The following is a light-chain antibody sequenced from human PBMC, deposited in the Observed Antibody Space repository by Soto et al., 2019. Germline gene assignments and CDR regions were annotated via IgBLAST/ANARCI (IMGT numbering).Light chain of an antibody. CDR1: QSVSNY. CDR3: QQRSNWPRKLT. CDR2: DAS. Sequence: EIVLTHSPATLALSPGERATPSCRASQSVSNYLAWYQQKPGQAPRLLIYDASNRATGIPARFSGSGSGTDFNLTISSLEPEDFAVYYCQQRSNWPRKLTFGGGTKVEIK. V-gene: IGKV3-11*01. J-gene: IGKJ4*01.